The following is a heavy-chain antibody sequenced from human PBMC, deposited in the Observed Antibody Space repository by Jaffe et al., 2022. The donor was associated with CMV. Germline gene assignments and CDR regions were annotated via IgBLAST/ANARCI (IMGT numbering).Heavy chain of an antibody. Sequence: QITLKESGPTLVKPTQTLTLTCTFSGFSLSTSGVGVGWIRQPPGKALEWLALIYWDDDKRYSPSLKSRLTITKDTSKNQVVLTMTNMDPVDTATYYCAHNNGIYYDTKGPNWFDPWGQGTLVTVSS. CDR3: AHNNGIYYDTKGPNWFDP. CDR1: GFSLSTSGVG. D-gene: IGHD3-16*01. CDR2: IYWDDDK. V-gene: IGHV2-5*02. J-gene: IGHJ5*02.